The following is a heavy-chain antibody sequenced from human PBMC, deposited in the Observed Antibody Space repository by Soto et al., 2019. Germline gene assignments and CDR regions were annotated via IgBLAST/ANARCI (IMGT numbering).Heavy chain of an antibody. D-gene: IGHD2-2*01. J-gene: IGHJ6*02. CDR1: GFTFSGSA. CDR2: IRSKANSYAT. V-gene: IGHV3-73*01. CDR3: TRHPEEVVPAAVPVVYYYGMDV. Sequence: GGSLRLSCAASGFTFSGSAMHWVRQASGKGLEWVGRIRSKANSYATAYAASVKGRFTISRDDSKNTAYLQMNSLKTEDTAVYYCTRHPEEVVPAAVPVVYYYGMDVWGQGTTVTVSS.